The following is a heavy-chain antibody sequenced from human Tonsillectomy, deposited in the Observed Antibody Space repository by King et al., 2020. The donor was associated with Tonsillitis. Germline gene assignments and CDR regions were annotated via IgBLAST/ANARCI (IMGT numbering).Heavy chain of an antibody. J-gene: IGHJ4*02. CDR2: FYNNGRT. V-gene: IGHV4-59*01. Sequence: VQLQESGPGLVKPSETLSLTCTVSGGSISSYHWSWIRQSPGKGLEWIGFFYNNGRTNYNHSLKGRVTIAGDTAKNQFSLNLSSVTAADTAVYYCAGTRSSAFYLDYWGQGTLVTVSS. D-gene: IGHD6-13*01. CDR3: AGTRSSAFYLDY. CDR1: GGSISSYH.